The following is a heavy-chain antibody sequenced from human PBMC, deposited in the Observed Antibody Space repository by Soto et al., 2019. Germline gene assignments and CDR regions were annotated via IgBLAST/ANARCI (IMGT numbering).Heavy chain of an antibody. V-gene: IGHV1-18*04. J-gene: IGHJ4*02. CDR1: GYTFTSYG. D-gene: IGHD3-10*01. Sequence: ASVKVSCRASGYTFTSYGSSGVRQAPGQGLEWMGWISAYNGNTNYAQKLQGRVTMTTDTSTSTAYMELRSLRSDDTAVYYCARVSFELWFGALLAYFGYSGRGTLVAVCS. CDR2: ISAYNGNT. CDR3: ARVSFELWFGALLAYFGY.